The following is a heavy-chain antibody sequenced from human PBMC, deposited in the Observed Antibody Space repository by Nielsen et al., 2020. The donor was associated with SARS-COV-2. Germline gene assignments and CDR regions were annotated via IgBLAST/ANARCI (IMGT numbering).Heavy chain of an antibody. J-gene: IGHJ4*02. CDR2: IYTSGST. V-gene: IGHV4-61*02. D-gene: IGHD3-10*01. CDR3: ARAGSRYFDY. Sequence: SETLSLTCTVSGGSISSSSYYWSWIRQPAGKGLEWIGRIYTSGSTNYNPSLKSRVTISVDTSKNQFSLKLSSVTAADTAVYYCARAGSRYFDYWGQGTLVTVSS. CDR1: GGSISSSSYY.